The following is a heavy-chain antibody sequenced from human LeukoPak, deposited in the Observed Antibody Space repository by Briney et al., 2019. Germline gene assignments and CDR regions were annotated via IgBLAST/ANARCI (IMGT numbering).Heavy chain of an antibody. V-gene: IGHV4-59*01. CDR3: ARDGYSSGWYPV. J-gene: IGHJ4*02. Sequence: SETLSLTCTVSGGSISSYYWSWIRQPPGKGPEWIGYIYYSGSTNYNPSLKSRVTISVDTSKNQFSLKLSSVTAADTAVYYCARDGYSSGWYPVWGQGTLVTVSS. CDR2: IYYSGST. D-gene: IGHD6-19*01. CDR1: GGSISSYY.